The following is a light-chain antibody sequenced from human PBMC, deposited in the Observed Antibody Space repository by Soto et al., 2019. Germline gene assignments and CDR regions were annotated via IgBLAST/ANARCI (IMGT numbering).Light chain of an antibody. Sequence: IVLTQSPGTLSLSPGERATLSCRASQSVANNYLAGYKQKPGQAPRFLIYDASSRATGIPDRFSGSGSGTDFTLTISRLEPEDFAVYYCEKYGSRPLTFGGRTKVEIK. V-gene: IGKV3-20*01. J-gene: IGKJ4*01. CDR1: QSVANNY. CDR3: EKYGSRPLT. CDR2: DAS.